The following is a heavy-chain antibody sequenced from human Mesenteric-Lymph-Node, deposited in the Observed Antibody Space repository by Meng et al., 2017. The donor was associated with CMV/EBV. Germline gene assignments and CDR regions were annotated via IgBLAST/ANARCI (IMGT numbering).Heavy chain of an antibody. J-gene: IGHJ4*02. D-gene: IGHD6-13*01. Sequence: KASGDTFTRSAISWVRQAPGQGFEWMGGIIPIFGTANYAQKFQGRVAISADKSTNTAYMEVISLRSEDTALYYCARGEQQLDAPFDYWGQGTLVTVSS. CDR1: GDTFTRSA. V-gene: IGHV1-69*06. CDR2: IIPIFGTA. CDR3: ARGEQQLDAPFDY.